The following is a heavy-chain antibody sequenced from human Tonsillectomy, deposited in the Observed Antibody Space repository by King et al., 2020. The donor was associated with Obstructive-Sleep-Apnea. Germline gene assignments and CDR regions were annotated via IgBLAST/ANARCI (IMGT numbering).Heavy chain of an antibody. Sequence: QLQESGPGLVKPAETLSLRCTVSGGSGSSTTHYWGWIRQPPGKGLEWIGSIYYSGNTSYNPALNNRITISVDTSKNQFSLNLSFVTAADTAMYYCARVVAITADYNFDYWGRGTLVTVSS. CDR2: IYYSGNT. V-gene: IGHV4-39*07. CDR1: GGSGSSTTHY. J-gene: IGHJ4*02. D-gene: IGHD6-13*01. CDR3: ARVVAITADYNFDY.